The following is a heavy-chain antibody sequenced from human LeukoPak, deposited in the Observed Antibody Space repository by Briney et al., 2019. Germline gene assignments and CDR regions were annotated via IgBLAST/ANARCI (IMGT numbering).Heavy chain of an antibody. CDR3: ARGQWLVRVYFDY. CDR2: IYHSGST. CDR1: GYSISSGYY. Sequence: SETLSLTCAGSGYSISSGYYGGWIRQPPGKGLEWIGSIYHSGSTYYNPSLKSRVTISVDTSKNQFSLKLSSVTAADTAVYYCARGQWLVRVYFDYWGQGTLVTVPS. D-gene: IGHD6-19*01. J-gene: IGHJ4*02. V-gene: IGHV4-38-2*01.